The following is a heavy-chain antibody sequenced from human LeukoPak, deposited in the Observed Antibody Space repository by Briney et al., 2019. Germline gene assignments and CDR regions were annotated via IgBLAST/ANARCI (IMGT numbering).Heavy chain of an antibody. CDR2: MKEDGGEI. D-gene: IGHD4-23*01. CDR3: ARDRGYSTFGN. V-gene: IGHV3-7*01. CDR1: GFPFSNYW. Sequence: GGSLRLSCAASGFPFSNYWMSWVRQAPGKGLEWVANMKEDGGEINYVDSVKGRVTISRDNAKNSLYLHMNSLRVDDTAVYYCARDRGYSTFGNWGQGTLVTVSS. J-gene: IGHJ4*02.